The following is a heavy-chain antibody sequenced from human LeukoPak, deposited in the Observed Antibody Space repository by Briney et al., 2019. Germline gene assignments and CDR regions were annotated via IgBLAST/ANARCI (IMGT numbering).Heavy chain of an antibody. CDR3: ARRVSSGWYLDY. D-gene: IGHD6-19*01. Sequence: GESLKISFKGSGYSFTSYWIGWVRQMPGKGLEWMGIIYPGDSDTGYSPSFQGQVTISADKSINTAYLQWSLKASDTAMYYCARRVSSGWYLDYWGQGTLVTVSS. J-gene: IGHJ4*02. CDR2: IYPGDSDT. CDR1: GYSFTSYW. V-gene: IGHV5-51*01.